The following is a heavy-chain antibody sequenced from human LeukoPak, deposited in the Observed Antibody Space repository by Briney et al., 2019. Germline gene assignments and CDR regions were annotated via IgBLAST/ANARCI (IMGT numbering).Heavy chain of an antibody. CDR2: IYTSGST. V-gene: IGHV4-61*02. CDR3: AREDDILTGYQLPYFDY. J-gene: IGHJ4*02. CDR1: GGSISSGSYY. D-gene: IGHD3-9*01. Sequence: SETLSLTCTVSGGSISSGSYYWSWIRQPAGRGLEWIVRIYTSGSTNYNPALKSRVTISVNTAKNQYARKLSSVTAADTAVYYCAREDDILTGYQLPYFDYWGQGTLVTVSS.